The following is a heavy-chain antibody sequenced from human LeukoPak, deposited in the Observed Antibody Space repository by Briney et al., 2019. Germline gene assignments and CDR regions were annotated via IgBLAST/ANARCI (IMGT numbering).Heavy chain of an antibody. CDR2: INHSGST. V-gene: IGHV4-34*01. CDR1: GGSFSGYY. CDR3: ARGFTIYGVIKGPNGY. Sequence: SETLSLTCAVYGGSFSGYYWSWIRQPPGKGLEWIGEINHSGSTNYNPSLKGRVTISVDTSKSQFSLKLSSVTAADTAVYYCARGFTIYGVIKGPNGYWGQGTLVTVSS. D-gene: IGHD3-3*01. J-gene: IGHJ4*02.